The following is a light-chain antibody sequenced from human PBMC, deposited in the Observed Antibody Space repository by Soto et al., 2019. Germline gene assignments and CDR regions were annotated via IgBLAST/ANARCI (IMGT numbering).Light chain of an antibody. CDR1: SSDVGGYNY. Sequence: QSVLTQHPSASGSPGQSVTISCTGASSDVGGYNYVSWYQQHPGKAPKLMIYEVSKRPSGVSNRFSGSKSGDTASLTISGLQAEDEADYYCSSFTNTITRYALGTGTKVTVL. CDR3: SSFTNTITRYA. CDR2: EVS. V-gene: IGLV2-14*01. J-gene: IGLJ1*01.